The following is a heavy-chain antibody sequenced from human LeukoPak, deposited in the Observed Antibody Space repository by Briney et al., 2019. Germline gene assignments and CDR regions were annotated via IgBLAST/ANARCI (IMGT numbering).Heavy chain of an antibody. CDR2: FSYSGST. CDR3: ARVKVDTAMGTYYYYMDV. J-gene: IGHJ6*03. V-gene: IGHV4-59*01. CDR1: GDSISSYY. D-gene: IGHD5-18*01. Sequence: PSETLSLTCTVSGDSISSYYWSWIRQPPGKGLEWIGYFSYSGSTNYNPSLKSRVTISVDTSKNQFSLKLSSVTAADTAVYYCARVKVDTAMGTYYYYMDVWGKGTTVTVSS.